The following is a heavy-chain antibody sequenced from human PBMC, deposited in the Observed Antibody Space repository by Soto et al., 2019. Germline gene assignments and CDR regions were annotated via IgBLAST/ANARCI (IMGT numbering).Heavy chain of an antibody. CDR3: AKDGVPADMSGDYYYYYMDV. CDR1: GFTFSSYA. CDR2: ISGSGSST. V-gene: IGHV3-23*01. Sequence: GGSLRLSCAASGFTFSSYAMSWVRQAPGKGLEWVSAISGSGSSTYYADSVKGRFTISRDNSKNTLYLQMNSLRAEDTAVYYCAKDGVPADMSGDYYYYYMDVWGKGTTVTVSS. D-gene: IGHD2-2*01. J-gene: IGHJ6*03.